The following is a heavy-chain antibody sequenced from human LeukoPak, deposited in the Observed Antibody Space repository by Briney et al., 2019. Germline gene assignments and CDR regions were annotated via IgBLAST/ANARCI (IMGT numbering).Heavy chain of an antibody. V-gene: IGHV3-66*01. CDR2: IYSGGST. CDR1: GFSVSSNY. CDR3: AKDRVVVVTAYYYYGMDV. D-gene: IGHD2-21*02. Sequence: PGGSLRLSCAASGFSVSSNYMSWVRHAPGKGLEWVSVIYSGGSTYYADSVKGRFAISRDNSKNTLYLQMNSLRAEDTAVYYCAKDRVVVVTAYYYYGMDVWGQGTTVSVSS. J-gene: IGHJ6*02.